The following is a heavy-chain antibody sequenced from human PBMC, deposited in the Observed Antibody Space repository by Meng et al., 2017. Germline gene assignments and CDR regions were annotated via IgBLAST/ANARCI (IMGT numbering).Heavy chain of an antibody. Sequence: ESLKISCTVSGYSISSGYYWGWIRQPPGKGLEWIGSIYHSGSTYYNPSLKSRVTISVDTSKNQFSLKLSSVTAADTAVYYCARDIVTMVRGVIDDYWGQGTLVTVSS. CDR3: ARDIVTMVRGVIDDY. J-gene: IGHJ4*02. V-gene: IGHV4-38-2*02. D-gene: IGHD3-10*01. CDR1: GYSISSGYY. CDR2: IYHSGST.